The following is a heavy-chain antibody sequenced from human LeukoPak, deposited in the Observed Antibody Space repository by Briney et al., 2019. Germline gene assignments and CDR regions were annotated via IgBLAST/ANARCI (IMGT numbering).Heavy chain of an antibody. CDR2: ISGSSTYT. D-gene: IGHD2-2*01. CDR1: GGSISSSSYY. J-gene: IGHJ4*02. Sequence: LSLTCTVSGGSISSSSYYWGWIRQAQGKGMEWLLYISGSSTYTNYADSVKGRFTISRDNAKNSLYLQMNSLRTDETAGYYCARDRAVGVPADGHEFDYWGQGTLVTVSS. CDR3: ARDRAVGVPADGHEFDY. V-gene: IGHV3-11*05.